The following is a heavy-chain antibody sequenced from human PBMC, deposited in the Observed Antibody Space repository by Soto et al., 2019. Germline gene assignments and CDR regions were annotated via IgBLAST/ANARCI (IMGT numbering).Heavy chain of an antibody. CDR1: GGSISGSY. D-gene: IGHD6-19*01. V-gene: IGHV4-59*01. CDR2: VYYTGST. Sequence: SETLSLTCSVSGGSISGSYWSWIRQSPGKGLEWLGYVYYTGSTHYSPYLRSRVSISVDTSKNEFSMRLSSVTATDTAVYFCARSVAVPGAHIDYWGQGTQVTVSS. CDR3: ARSVAVPGAHIDY. J-gene: IGHJ4*02.